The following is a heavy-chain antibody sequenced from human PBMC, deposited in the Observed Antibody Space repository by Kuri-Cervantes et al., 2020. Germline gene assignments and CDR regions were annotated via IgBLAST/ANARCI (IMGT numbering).Heavy chain of an antibody. J-gene: IGHJ4*02. CDR1: GGTFSSYT. CDR3: ARVGGELRPDDY. Sequence: SVKVSCKASGGTFSSYTISWVRQAPGQGLEWMGRIIPILGIANYAQKFQGRVTITADKSTSTAYMELSSLRSEDTAVYYCARVGGELRPDDYWGQGTLVTVSS. CDR2: IIPILGIA. D-gene: IGHD1-7*01. V-gene: IGHV1-69*02.